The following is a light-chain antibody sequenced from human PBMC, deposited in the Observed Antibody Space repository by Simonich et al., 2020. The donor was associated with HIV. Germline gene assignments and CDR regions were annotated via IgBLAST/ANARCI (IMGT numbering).Light chain of an antibody. CDR2: EAN. CDR1: SSDVGGYNY. CDR3: CSYAGTSSFWV. Sequence: QSALTQPPSASGSPGQSVTISCTGTSSDVGGYNYVSWYQQHPGKAPKLMIYEANKRPAGVSNRFSGSNSGNTASLTISGLQAEDEADYYCCSYAGTSSFWVFGGGTKLTVL. J-gene: IGLJ3*02. V-gene: IGLV2-8*01.